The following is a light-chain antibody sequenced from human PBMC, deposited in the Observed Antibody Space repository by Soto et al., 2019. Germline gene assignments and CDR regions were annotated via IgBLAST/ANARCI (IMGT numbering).Light chain of an antibody. Sequence: EILLTQSPGTLSLSPGERATLSCRASQSVSSSYLAWYQQKPGQAPRILIYGASNRDTGLPDRFSGIGSGIDFTLTISRLEPEACAVYDCQQDYSSSRWTVGQGTKVEIK. CDR3: QQDYSSSRWT. V-gene: IGKV3-20*01. J-gene: IGKJ1*01. CDR2: GAS. CDR1: QSVSSSY.